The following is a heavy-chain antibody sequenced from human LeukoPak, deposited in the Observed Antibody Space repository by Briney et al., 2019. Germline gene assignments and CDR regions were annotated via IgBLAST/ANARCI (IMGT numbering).Heavy chain of an antibody. Sequence: GGSLRLSCAVSGFTFTSYAMSWVRQAPGKGLEWVSAISGSGRTTYYADSVRGRFTISRDNSKNTLYLQMNSLRAEDTAVYYCAKAERFSGTKTPDYWGQGTLVTVSS. J-gene: IGHJ4*02. D-gene: IGHD5-12*01. CDR2: ISGSGRTT. CDR3: AKAERFSGTKTPDY. CDR1: GFTFTSYA. V-gene: IGHV3-23*01.